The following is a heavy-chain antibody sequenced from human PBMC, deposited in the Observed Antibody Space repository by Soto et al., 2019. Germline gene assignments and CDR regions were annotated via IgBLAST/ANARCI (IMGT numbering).Heavy chain of an antibody. CDR3: ARGMSEGQIFYYFDY. CDR2: IKQDGSEK. J-gene: IGHJ4*02. CDR1: GFTFSSSW. V-gene: IGHV3-7*03. D-gene: IGHD3-9*01. Sequence: GGSLRLSCAASGFTFSSSWMSWVRQTPGKGLEWVANIKQDGSEKYYVDSVKGRFIISRDDSKNTLYPQMNSLRAEDTAVYYCARGMSEGQIFYYFDYWGQGALVTVSS.